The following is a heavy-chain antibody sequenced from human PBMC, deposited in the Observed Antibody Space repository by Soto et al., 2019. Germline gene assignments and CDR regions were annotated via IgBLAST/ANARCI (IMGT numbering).Heavy chain of an antibody. Sequence: SVKVSCNASGYTFTSYGISWVRQAPGQGLEWMGWISAYNGNTNYAQKLQGRVTMTTDTSTSTAYMELRSLRYDDTAVYYCARGSMYDLTLFDYWRQGTLVTVSS. CDR2: ISAYNGNT. D-gene: IGHD3-3*01. CDR3: ARGSMYDLTLFDY. V-gene: IGHV1-18*01. CDR1: GYTFTSYG. J-gene: IGHJ4*02.